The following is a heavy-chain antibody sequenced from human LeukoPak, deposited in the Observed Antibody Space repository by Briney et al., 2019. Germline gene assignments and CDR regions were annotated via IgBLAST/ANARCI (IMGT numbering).Heavy chain of an antibody. CDR2: IISFLGIA. CDR1: GGTFSSYI. Sequence: SVKVSCTGCGGTFSSYIISWVRQAPGHEREWMGKIISFLGIANYTQKFQGRVTITADKSTSTDYMELSSLRSDDTAVYYCARGSIAVAGTGFYDYWGQRTLVTVSS. D-gene: IGHD6-19*01. CDR3: ARGSIAVAGTGFYDY. J-gene: IGHJ4*02. V-gene: IGHV1-69*02.